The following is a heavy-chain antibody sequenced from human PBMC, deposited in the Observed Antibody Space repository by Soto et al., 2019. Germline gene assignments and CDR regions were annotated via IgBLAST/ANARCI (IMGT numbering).Heavy chain of an antibody. J-gene: IGHJ4*02. D-gene: IGHD3-10*01. CDR2: IWYDGSNK. CDR3: ARDLTMFRGVIISTYTFDY. Sequence: QVQLVESGGGVVQPGRSLRLSCAASGFTFSSYGMHWVRQAPGKGLEWVAVIWYDGSNKYYADSVKGRFTISRDNSKNTLYLQMNSLRAEDTAVYYCARDLTMFRGVIISTYTFDYWGQGTLVTVSS. V-gene: IGHV3-33*01. CDR1: GFTFSSYG.